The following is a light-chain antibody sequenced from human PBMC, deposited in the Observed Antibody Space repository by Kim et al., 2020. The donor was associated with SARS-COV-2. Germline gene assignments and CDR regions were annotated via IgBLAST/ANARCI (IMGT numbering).Light chain of an antibody. CDR3: QYFGDSRP. J-gene: IGKJ4*01. V-gene: IGKV3-20*01. Sequence: LSPGERATLSCRASQSVASSYLVWYQQKPGQAPRLLIYGASKRVTGIPDRFSGSGSGTDFTLTVSRLEPEDFAVYYCQYFGDSRPFGGGTKVDIK. CDR2: GAS. CDR1: QSVASSY.